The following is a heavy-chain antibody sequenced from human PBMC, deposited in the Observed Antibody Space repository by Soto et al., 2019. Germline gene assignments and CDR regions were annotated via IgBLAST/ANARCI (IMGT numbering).Heavy chain of an antibody. Sequence: SVKVSCTASGVTFTISAVQWVRQARGQRLEWIGWIVVGSGNTNYAQKFQERVTITRDMSTSTAYMELSSLRSEDTAVYYCAADLEAVAGATGWFDPWGQGTLVTVSS. CDR2: IVVGSGNT. D-gene: IGHD6-19*01. J-gene: IGHJ5*02. CDR1: GVTFTISA. V-gene: IGHV1-58*01. CDR3: AADLEAVAGATGWFDP.